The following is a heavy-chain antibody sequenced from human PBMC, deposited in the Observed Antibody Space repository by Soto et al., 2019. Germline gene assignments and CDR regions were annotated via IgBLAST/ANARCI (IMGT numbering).Heavy chain of an antibody. Sequence: PGESLKISCKGSGYSFTSYWIGWVRQMPGKGLEWMGIIYPGDSDTRYSPSFQGQVTISADKSISTAYLQWTSLKASDTAMYYCARQGEAAGTLSRFDPWGQGTLVTVSS. CDR1: GYSFTSYW. J-gene: IGHJ5*02. CDR2: IYPGDSDT. D-gene: IGHD6-13*01. CDR3: ARQGEAAGTLSRFDP. V-gene: IGHV5-51*01.